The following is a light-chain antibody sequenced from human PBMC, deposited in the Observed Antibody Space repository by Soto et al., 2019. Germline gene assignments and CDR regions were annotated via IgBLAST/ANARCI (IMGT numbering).Light chain of an antibody. CDR1: SSDVGSYDR. V-gene: IGLV2-18*02. Sequence: QSALTQPPSVSGSPGQSVAFSCTGTSSDVGSYDRVSWYQQPPGTAPKLMIYDVSNRPSGVPDRFSGSKSGNTASLTISGLQAEDEADYYSSSYTSSSTYVFGTGTKLTVL. J-gene: IGLJ1*01. CDR3: SSYTSSSTYV. CDR2: DVS.